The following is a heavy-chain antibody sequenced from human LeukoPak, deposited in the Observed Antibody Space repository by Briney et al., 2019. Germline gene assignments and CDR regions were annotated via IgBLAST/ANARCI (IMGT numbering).Heavy chain of an antibody. Sequence: AGGSLILSCAASGFTFSDFYMTWIRQAPGRGLEWISYISNSGITTYYGDSVKGRFTISRDNAKKSVYLQMNSLRADDTALYFCVRERFRNGPPDSFDIWGQGKMGTVSS. J-gene: IGHJ3*02. CDR3: VRERFRNGPPDSFDI. D-gene: IGHD2-8*01. CDR2: ISNSGITT. CDR1: GFTFSDFY. V-gene: IGHV3-11*04.